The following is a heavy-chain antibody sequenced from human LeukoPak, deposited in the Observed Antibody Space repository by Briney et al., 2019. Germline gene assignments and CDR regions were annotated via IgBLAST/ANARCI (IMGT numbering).Heavy chain of an antibody. D-gene: IGHD5-18*01. CDR1: GFTFSSYS. V-gene: IGHV3-21*01. Sequence: GGSLRLSCAASGFTFSSYSMNWVRQAPGKGLEWVSSISSSSSYIYYADSVKGRFTISRDNAKNSLYLQMNSLRAEDTAVYYCARDSTGYGYEEWYWGQGTLVTVSS. J-gene: IGHJ4*02. CDR2: ISSSSSYI. CDR3: ARDSTGYGYEEWY.